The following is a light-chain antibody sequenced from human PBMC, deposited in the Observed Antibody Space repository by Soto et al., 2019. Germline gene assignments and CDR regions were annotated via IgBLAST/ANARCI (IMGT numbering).Light chain of an antibody. CDR1: QSISSW. CDR2: DAS. Sequence: DIQMTQSPSTLSASVGDRVTITCRASQSISSWLAWYQQKPGKAPKLLIYDASSWESGVPSRFSGSGSGTEFTLTISSLQPDDFATYYGQQYNSYPITVGQGTRLEIK. CDR3: QQYNSYPIT. V-gene: IGKV1-5*01. J-gene: IGKJ5*01.